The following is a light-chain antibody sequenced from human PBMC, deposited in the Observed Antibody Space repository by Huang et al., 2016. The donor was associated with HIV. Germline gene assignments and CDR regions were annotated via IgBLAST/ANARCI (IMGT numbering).Light chain of an antibody. CDR1: RSVYASSTERDY. J-gene: IGKJ1*01. CDR3: QQYYSSPQT. Sequence: DIVMTQSPDSLAVSLGGRATLHCRSSRSVYASSTERDYLAWFQQRPGQPPKLLLFWASTREAGVPDRFSGRGSGTDFTLTIANLKAEDAAIYYCQQYYSSPQTFGQGT. V-gene: IGKV4-1*01. CDR2: WAS.